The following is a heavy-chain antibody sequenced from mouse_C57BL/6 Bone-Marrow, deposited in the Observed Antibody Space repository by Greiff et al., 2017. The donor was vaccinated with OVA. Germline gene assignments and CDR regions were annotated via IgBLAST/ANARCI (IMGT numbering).Heavy chain of an antibody. V-gene: IGHV2-5*01. CDR1: GFSLTSYG. CDR3: AKRRGNYYAMGY. CDR2: IWSGGST. Sequence: VQLQESGPGLVQPSQSLSITCTVSGFSLTSYGVHWVRQSPGKGLEWLGVIWSGGSTDYHAAFMYRLSITKDNSKSQVFLKMNSLQADETAIYDVAKRRGNYYAMGYDDQGTSVTVSS. J-gene: IGHJ4*01.